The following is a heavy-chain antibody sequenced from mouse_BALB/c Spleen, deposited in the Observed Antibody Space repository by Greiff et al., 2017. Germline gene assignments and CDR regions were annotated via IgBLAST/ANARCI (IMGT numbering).Heavy chain of an antibody. CDR1: GFNIKDTY. V-gene: IGHV14-3*02. CDR3: ARWDYDDAMDY. D-gene: IGHD1-1*01. J-gene: IGHJ4*01. Sequence: VQLKQSGAELVKPGASVKLSCTASGFNIKDTYMHWVKQRPEQGLEWIGRIDPANGNTKYDPKFQGKATITADTSSNTAYLQLSSLTSEDTAVYYCARWDYDDAMDYWGQGTSVTVSS. CDR2: IDPANGNT.